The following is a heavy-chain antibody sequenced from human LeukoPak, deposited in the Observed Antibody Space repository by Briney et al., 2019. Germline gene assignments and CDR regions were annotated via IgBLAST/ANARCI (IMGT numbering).Heavy chain of an antibody. CDR2: ISGYST. Sequence: PGGSLRLSCATSGFTFSIYAMAWVRQAPGRGLEWVSGISGYSTFYADSVKGRFTISRDNPKSMVFLQMNSLRAEDTAVYYCAPDTSQYDYWGQGTLVTVSS. D-gene: IGHD2-2*01. J-gene: IGHJ4*02. CDR1: GFTFSIYA. V-gene: IGHV3-23*01. CDR3: APDTSQYDY.